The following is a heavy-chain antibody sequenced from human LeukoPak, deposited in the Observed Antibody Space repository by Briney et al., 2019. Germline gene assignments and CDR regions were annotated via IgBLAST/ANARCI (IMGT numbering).Heavy chain of an antibody. V-gene: IGHV3-23*01. CDR3: TTAPGFYDSAPCDY. CDR1: RFIFSSYA. Sequence: SGGSLRLSCAASRFIFSSYAMSWVRQAPGKGLEWVTAISGSGGSTYYAVSVKGRFTISRDNSKNTLYLQMNSLRAEDTAVYYCTTAPGFYDSAPCDYWGQGTLVTVSS. J-gene: IGHJ4*02. D-gene: IGHD3-10*01. CDR2: ISGSGGST.